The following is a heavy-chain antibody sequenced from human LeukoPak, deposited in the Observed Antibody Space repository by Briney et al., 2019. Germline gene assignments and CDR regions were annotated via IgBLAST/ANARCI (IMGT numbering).Heavy chain of an antibody. J-gene: IGHJ4*02. V-gene: IGHV1-18*01. CDR2: ISAYNGNT. CDR1: GYTFTSYG. Sequence: ASVKVSCKASGYTFTSYGISWVRQAPGQGLEWMGWISAYNGNTNYAQKLQGRVTMTTDTSTSTAHMELRSLRSDDTAVYYCARDLRLRGHFGTVDYWGQGTLVTVSS. D-gene: IGHD4-17*01. CDR3: ARDLRLRGHFGTVDY.